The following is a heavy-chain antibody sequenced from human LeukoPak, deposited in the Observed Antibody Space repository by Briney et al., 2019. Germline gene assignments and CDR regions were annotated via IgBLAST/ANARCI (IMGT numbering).Heavy chain of an antibody. D-gene: IGHD2-15*01. CDR3: ARRLPSWFDP. J-gene: IGHJ5*02. CDR2: IYYSGST. Sequence: PSETLSLTCTVSGGSISSSSYYWGWIRQPPGKGLEWIGSIYYSGSTYYNPSLKSRVTISVDTSKNQFSLKLSSVTAADTAVYYCARRLPSWFDPWGQGTLVTVS. CDR1: GGSISSSSYY. V-gene: IGHV4-39*01.